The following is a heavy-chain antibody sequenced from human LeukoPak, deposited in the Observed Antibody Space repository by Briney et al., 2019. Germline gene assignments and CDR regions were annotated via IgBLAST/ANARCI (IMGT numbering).Heavy chain of an antibody. CDR2: IWYDGSNK. D-gene: IGHD2-15*01. CDR1: GFTFRSYG. CDR3: ARDTGRDGISWDIDI. Sequence: GGSLRLSCAASGFTFRSYGMHWVRQAPGKGLEWVAIIWYDGSNKYYADSVKGRFTISRDDSKNTLHLQMNSLRAEDTAVYHCARDTGRDGISWDIDIWGPGTL. V-gene: IGHV3-30*02. J-gene: IGHJ3*02.